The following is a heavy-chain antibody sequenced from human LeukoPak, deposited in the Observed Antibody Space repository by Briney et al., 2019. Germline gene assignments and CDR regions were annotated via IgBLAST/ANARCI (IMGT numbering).Heavy chain of an antibody. CDR2: VYYSGST. CDR1: GGSVSSSSYY. V-gene: IGHV4-39*01. J-gene: IGHJ5*02. CDR3: ARSWVPDGWFDP. D-gene: IGHD6-13*01. Sequence: SETLSLTCTVSGGSVSSSSYYWGWIRQPPGKGLEWIGSVYYSGSTYYNPSLKSRVTISVDTSKNQFSLKLNSVTAADTAVYYCARSWVPDGWFDPWGQGTLVTVSS.